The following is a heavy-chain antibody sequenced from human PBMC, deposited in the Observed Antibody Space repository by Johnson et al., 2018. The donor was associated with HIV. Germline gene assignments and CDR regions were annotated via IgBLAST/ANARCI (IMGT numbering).Heavy chain of an antibody. V-gene: IGHV3-30-3*01. Sequence: QVQLVESGGGVVQPGGSLILSCAASGFTFSSYAMHWVRQAPGKGLEWVAIMSYDGSNKYYADSVKGRFTISRDNSKNTLYLQMNSLKTEDTAMYYCARDGGIAATDAFDIWGQGTMVTVSS. J-gene: IGHJ3*02. CDR3: ARDGGIAATDAFDI. CDR2: MSYDGSNK. CDR1: GFTFSSYA. D-gene: IGHD6-13*01.